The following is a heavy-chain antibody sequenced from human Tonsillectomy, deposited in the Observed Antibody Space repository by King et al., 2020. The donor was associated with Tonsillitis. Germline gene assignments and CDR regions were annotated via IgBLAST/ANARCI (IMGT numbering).Heavy chain of an antibody. J-gene: IGHJ6*02. V-gene: IGHV4-38-2*01. CDR1: GYSISSGYY. Sequence: QLQESGPGLVKPSETLSLTCAVSGYSISSGYYWGWIRQPPGKGLEWIGSIYHSGSTYYNPSLKSRVTISVDTSKNQFSLKLSSVTAADTAVYYCARVSYCGGECYGYYYYGMDVWGQGTTVTVSS. D-gene: IGHD2-21*01. CDR3: ARVSYCGGECYGYYYYGMDV. CDR2: IYHSGST.